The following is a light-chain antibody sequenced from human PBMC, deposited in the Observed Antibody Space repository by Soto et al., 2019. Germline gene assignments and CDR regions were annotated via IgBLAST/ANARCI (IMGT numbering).Light chain of an antibody. CDR2: EVT. CDR3: SSYTSSGTLYV. Sequence: SVLAQPSSVSGSPGQSITISCTGTSTDVGGYNYVSWYQHHSGKAPKLLIYEVTNRPSGISDRFSGSKSVNTASLTISGLQAEDEADYYCSSYTSSGTLYVFGTGTKVTVL. J-gene: IGLJ1*01. V-gene: IGLV2-14*01. CDR1: STDVGGYNY.